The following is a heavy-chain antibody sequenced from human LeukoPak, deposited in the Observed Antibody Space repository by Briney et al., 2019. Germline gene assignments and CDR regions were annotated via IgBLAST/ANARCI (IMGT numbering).Heavy chain of an antibody. J-gene: IGHJ4*02. V-gene: IGHV3-11*04. D-gene: IGHD2-2*01. CDR3: ARTDCSSSSCYELDY. Sequence: GGSPRLSCAGSGFTFSDYYMSWIRQAPGKGLEWVSYISSSGRTIYYADSVKGRLTISRDNAKNSLYLQMNSLRAEDTAVYYCARTDCSSSSCYELDYWGQGTLVTVSS. CDR1: GFTFSDYY. CDR2: ISSSGRTI.